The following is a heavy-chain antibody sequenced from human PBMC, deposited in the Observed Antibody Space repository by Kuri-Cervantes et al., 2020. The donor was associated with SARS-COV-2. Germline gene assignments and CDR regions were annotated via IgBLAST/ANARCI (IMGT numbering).Heavy chain of an antibody. V-gene: IGHV3-15*01. Sequence: GESLKISCAASGFTFSSYGMHWVRQAPGKGLEWVGRIKSKTDGGTTDYAAPVKGRFTISRDDSKNTLYLQMNSLKTEDTAVYYCTTVEAELQIVVVPAADYDAFDIWGQGTMVTVSS. D-gene: IGHD2-2*01. CDR1: GFTFSSYG. CDR2: IKSKTDGGTT. CDR3: TTVEAELQIVVVPAADYDAFDI. J-gene: IGHJ3*02.